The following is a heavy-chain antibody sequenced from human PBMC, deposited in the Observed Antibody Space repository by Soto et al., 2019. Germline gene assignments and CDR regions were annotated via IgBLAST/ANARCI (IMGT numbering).Heavy chain of an antibody. V-gene: IGHV1-18*01. Sequence: ASVKVSCKASGYTFTSYGISWVRQAPGQGLEWMGWISAYNGNTNYAQKLQGRVTMTTDTSTSTAYMELSSLRSEDTAVYYCATEGWGRGAPSYYYGMDVWGQGTTVTVSS. CDR2: ISAYNGNT. J-gene: IGHJ6*02. CDR3: ATEGWGRGAPSYYYGMDV. CDR1: GYTFTSYG. D-gene: IGHD3-10*01.